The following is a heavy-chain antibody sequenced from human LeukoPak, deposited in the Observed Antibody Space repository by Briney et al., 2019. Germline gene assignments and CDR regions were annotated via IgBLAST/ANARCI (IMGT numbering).Heavy chain of an antibody. CDR1: GFTFSSYA. Sequence: GGSLRLSCAASGFTFSSYAMHWVRQAPGKGLEWLAIISYDGSNKYYADSVKGRFTISRDNSKNTLYLQMNSLKTEDTAVYYCTTVSSVVTRFGWGQGTLVTVSS. V-gene: IGHV3-30*03. CDR3: TTVSSVVTRFG. CDR2: ISYDGSNK. J-gene: IGHJ4*02. D-gene: IGHD3-16*01.